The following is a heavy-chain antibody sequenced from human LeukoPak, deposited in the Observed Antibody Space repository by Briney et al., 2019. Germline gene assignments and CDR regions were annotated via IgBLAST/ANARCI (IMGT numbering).Heavy chain of an antibody. CDR2: IYYSGST. D-gene: IGHD1-26*01. CDR1: GGSISGYY. V-gene: IGHV4-59*01. CDR3: ARMIRRWERPWYFDY. Sequence: NPSETLSLTCTVSGGSISGYYWSWIRQPPGKGLEWIGFIYYSGSTSYNPSLKSRVTISVDTSKNQFSLKLSSVTAADTAVYYCARMIRRWERPWYFDYWGQGTLVTVSS. J-gene: IGHJ4*02.